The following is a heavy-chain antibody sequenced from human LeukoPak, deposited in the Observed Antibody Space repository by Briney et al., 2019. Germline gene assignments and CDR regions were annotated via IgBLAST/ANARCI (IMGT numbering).Heavy chain of an antibody. V-gene: IGHV3-11*01. Sequence: GGSLRLSCAASGFTFRDYYMTWLRQAPGKGLEWLSYISNSGSTVFYADSIKGRFTVSRDNAKRSLYLQIESLRDDDTAVYHCALGTVNKDYYFGMDVWGQGTTVTVSS. CDR1: GFTFRDYY. J-gene: IGHJ6*02. CDR2: ISNSGSTV. D-gene: IGHD2-8*02. CDR3: ALGTVNKDYYFGMDV.